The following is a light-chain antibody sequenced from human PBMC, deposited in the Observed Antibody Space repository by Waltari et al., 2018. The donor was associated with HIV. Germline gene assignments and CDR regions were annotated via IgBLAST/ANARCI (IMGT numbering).Light chain of an antibody. CDR3: QQYATSPVT. J-gene: IGKJ1*01. V-gene: IGKV3-20*01. Sequence: VLTQSPGTLSLSPGGRATLSCRASQSVRSNFLAWYQQKRGKAPRLLIYGASTRATGIPDRFSCSGSGTDFTLTISSLEPEDFAVYFCQQYATSPVTFGHGTKVDIK. CDR1: QSVRSNF. CDR2: GAS.